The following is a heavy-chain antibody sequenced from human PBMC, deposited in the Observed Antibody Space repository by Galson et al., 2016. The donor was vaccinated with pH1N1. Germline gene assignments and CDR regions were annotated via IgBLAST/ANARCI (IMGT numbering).Heavy chain of an antibody. CDR1: GDSINNYY. Sequence: LSLTCSVSGDSINNYYWTWIRQPPGKGLERIGYIYYTGTTKYNPSLKSRVTISVDMSKNQFSLKLNSATAADTAMYYCARVLSSYRSLIDYWGQGTLVTVSS. V-gene: IGHV4-59*01. CDR3: ARVLSSYRSLIDY. CDR2: IYYTGTT. J-gene: IGHJ4*01. D-gene: IGHD6-13*01.